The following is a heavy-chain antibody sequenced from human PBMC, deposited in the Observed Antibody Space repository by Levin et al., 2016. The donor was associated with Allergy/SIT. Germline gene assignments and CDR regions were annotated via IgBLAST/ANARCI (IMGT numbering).Heavy chain of an antibody. J-gene: IGHJ6*02. CDR2: IRSKAYGGTT. CDR1: GFTFGDYA. Sequence: GGSLRLSCTASGFTFGDYAMSWVRQAPGKGLEWVGFIRSKAYGGTTEYAASVKGRFTISRDDSKSIAYLQMNSLKTEDTAVYYCTRAFQRDYYYYYGMDVWGQGTTVTVSS. D-gene: IGHD2/OR15-2a*01. V-gene: IGHV3-49*04. CDR3: TRAFQRDYYYYYGMDV.